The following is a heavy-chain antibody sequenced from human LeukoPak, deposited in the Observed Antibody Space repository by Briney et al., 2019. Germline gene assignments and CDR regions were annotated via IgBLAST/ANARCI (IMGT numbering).Heavy chain of an antibody. CDR2: IYPGDSDT. Sequence: GESLKISCKGSGYSFTSYWIGWVRQMPGKGLEWMGIIYPGDSDTRYSPSFQGQVTISADKSITTAYLQWSSLKASDTAMYYCTRAMAYCGGDCYSGAFDIWGQGTMVTVSS. CDR3: TRAMAYCGGDCYSGAFDI. V-gene: IGHV5-51*01. CDR1: GYSFTSYW. J-gene: IGHJ3*02. D-gene: IGHD2-21*02.